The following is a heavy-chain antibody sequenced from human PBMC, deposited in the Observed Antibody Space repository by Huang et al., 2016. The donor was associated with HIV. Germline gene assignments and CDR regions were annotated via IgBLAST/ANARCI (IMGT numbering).Heavy chain of an antibody. CDR3: TTGTRDYLNAFDI. CDR1: GFSFSSAR. Sequence: EVQLVESGGGLVKPGGSLRLSCEVSGFSFSSARMNWVRQAPGKGLELVGRIKSKTELGKTDYAAPVNGRFTISRDDSKNTLYLQMNSLKTEDTGVYYCTTGTRDYLNAFDIWGQGTKVTVSS. V-gene: IGHV3-15*07. CDR2: IKSKTELGKT. D-gene: IGHD1-7*01. J-gene: IGHJ3*02.